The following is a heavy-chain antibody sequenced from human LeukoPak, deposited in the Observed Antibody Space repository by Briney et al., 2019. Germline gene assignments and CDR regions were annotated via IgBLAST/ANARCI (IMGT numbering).Heavy chain of an antibody. CDR1: GYTFTSYG. J-gene: IGHJ6*03. CDR2: ISAYNGNT. Sequence: GASVKVSCKASGYTFTSYGISWVRQAPGQGLEWMGWISAYNGNTNYAQKLQGRVTMTTDTSTSTAYMELRSLRSDDTAVYYCARDRQDTAMALYYYYYYMDVWGKGTTVTVSS. D-gene: IGHD5-18*01. CDR3: ARDRQDTAMALYYYYYYMDV. V-gene: IGHV1-18*01.